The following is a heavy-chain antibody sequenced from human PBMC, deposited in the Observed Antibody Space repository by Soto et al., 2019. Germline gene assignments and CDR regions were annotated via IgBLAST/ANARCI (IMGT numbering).Heavy chain of an antibody. CDR1: GGSVSSGSYY. Sequence: SETLSLTCTVSGGSVSSGSYYWSWIRQPPGKGLEWIGYIYYSGSTNYNPSLKSRVTISVDTSKNQFSLKLSSVTAADTAVYYCARDRCFCCGSCYSVGMDVWGQGTTVTVSS. CDR2: IYYSGST. CDR3: ARDRCFCCGSCYSVGMDV. D-gene: IGHD2-15*01. J-gene: IGHJ6*02. V-gene: IGHV4-61*01.